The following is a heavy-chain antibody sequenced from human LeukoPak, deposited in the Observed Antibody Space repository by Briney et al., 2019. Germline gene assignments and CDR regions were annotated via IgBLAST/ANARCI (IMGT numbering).Heavy chain of an antibody. CDR1: GFTFSSYG. CDR2: IRYDGSNK. V-gene: IGHV3-30*02. CDR3: AGTVVGATRPSPDY. J-gene: IGHJ4*02. Sequence: HTGGSLRLSCAASGFTFSSYGMHWVRQAPGEGLEWVAFIRYDGSNKNYADSVKGRFTVSRDNSKNMLFLQMSSLRAEDTAVYYCAGTVVGATRPSPDYWGQGTLVTVSS. D-gene: IGHD1-26*01.